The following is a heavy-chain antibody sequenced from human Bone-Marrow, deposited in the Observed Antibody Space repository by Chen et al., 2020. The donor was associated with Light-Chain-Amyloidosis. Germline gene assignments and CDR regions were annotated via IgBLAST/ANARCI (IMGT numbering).Heavy chain of an antibody. V-gene: IGHV3-9*01. CDR1: GFAFDDDA. CDR2: FSLSSVSF. CDR3: TKGDHLLYGGPYWRFDL. J-gene: IGHJ2*01. Sequence: QLVESGGGLLQHGRSLSLSRVAAGFAFDDDAINWVRQAPGKGLDWVSGFSLSSVSFHYSDSVRGRFTISRDNAKNSLYLQMNSLRAEDTAIYYCTKGDHLLYGGPYWRFDLWGRGTLVTVSS. D-gene: IGHD2-2*02.